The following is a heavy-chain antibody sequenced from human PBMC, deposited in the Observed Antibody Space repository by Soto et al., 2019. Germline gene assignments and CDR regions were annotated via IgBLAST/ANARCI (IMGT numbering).Heavy chain of an antibody. CDR1: GGSIIYNSYY. J-gene: IGHJ5*02. Sequence: KPSETLSLTCSVSGGSIIYNSYYFVCIRQPPGKGLEWVGGIFYTGTTYYSPSLKDRVTISVDTSKNSFSLNLTSVTAADTAVYFCARLVVVAPVANAWGQGTLVTVSS. D-gene: IGHD2-2*01. CDR3: ARLVVVAPVANA. CDR2: IFYTGTT. V-gene: IGHV4-39*02.